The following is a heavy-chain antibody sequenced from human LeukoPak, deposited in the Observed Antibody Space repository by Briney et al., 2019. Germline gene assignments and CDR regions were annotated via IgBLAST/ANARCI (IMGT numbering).Heavy chain of an antibody. CDR3: ARHYYDTSGYYYFDY. CDR2: IYYSGST. Sequence: SETLSLTCTVSGGSISAYYWSWIRQPPGKGLEYIGYIYYSGSTDYNPSLKSRITISVDTSKNQFPLKLSSVTAADTAVYYCARHYYDTSGYYYFDYWGQGTLVTVSS. D-gene: IGHD3-22*01. CDR1: GGSISAYY. J-gene: IGHJ4*02. V-gene: IGHV4-59*08.